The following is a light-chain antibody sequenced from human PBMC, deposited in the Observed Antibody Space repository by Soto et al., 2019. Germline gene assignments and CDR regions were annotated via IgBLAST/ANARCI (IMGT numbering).Light chain of an antibody. Sequence: DIQMPQSPSTLSASVGDRVTITCRASQSISSWLAWYQQKPGKAPKLLIYKASTLESAVSSRFSGSVSGTEFTLTISSLQPDDFATYYCQQYHSYPFTFGQGTKLEIK. V-gene: IGKV1-5*03. CDR1: QSISSW. J-gene: IGKJ2*01. CDR2: KAS. CDR3: QQYHSYPFT.